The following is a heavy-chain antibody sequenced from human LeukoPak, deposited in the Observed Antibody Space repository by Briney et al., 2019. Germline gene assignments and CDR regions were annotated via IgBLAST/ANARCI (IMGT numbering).Heavy chain of an antibody. V-gene: IGHV3-48*02. Sequence: GGSLRLPCAASGFTFSSYSMNWVRQAPGKGLEWVSYISSRSSTTYYADSVKGRFTISRDSAKNSPYLLMNTLRDDDTAVYYCASDSGSSKGYWGQGTLVTVSS. J-gene: IGHJ4*02. CDR3: ASDSGSSKGY. CDR2: ISSRSSTT. D-gene: IGHD1-26*01. CDR1: GFTFSSYS.